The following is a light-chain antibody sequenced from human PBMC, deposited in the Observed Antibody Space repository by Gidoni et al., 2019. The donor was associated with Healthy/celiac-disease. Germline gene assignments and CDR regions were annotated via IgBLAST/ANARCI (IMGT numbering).Light chain of an antibody. CDR1: SSDVGGYNY. CDR2: DVS. J-gene: IGLJ2*01. Sequence: QSALTQPVSVSGPPGQPITISCTGTSSDVGGYNYVPWYQQHPGKAPKLMIYDVSNRPSGVSNRFSGSKSGNTASLTISGLQAEDEADYYCSSYTSSSTLEGVFGGGTKLTVL. CDR3: SSYTSSSTLEGV. V-gene: IGLV2-14*01.